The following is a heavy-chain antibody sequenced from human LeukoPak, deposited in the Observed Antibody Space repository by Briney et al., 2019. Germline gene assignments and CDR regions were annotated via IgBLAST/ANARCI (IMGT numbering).Heavy chain of an antibody. J-gene: IGHJ4*02. CDR3: ASLGYCSSTSCSRTPGDY. D-gene: IGHD2-2*01. CDR2: IYYSGST. Sequence: SETLSLTCTVSGGSISSGDYYWSWIRQPPGTGLEWIGYIYYSGSTYYNPSLKSRVTISVDTSKNQFSLKLSSVTAADTAVYYCASLGYCSSTSCSRTPGDYWGQGTLVTVSS. V-gene: IGHV4-30-4*08. CDR1: GGSISSGDYY.